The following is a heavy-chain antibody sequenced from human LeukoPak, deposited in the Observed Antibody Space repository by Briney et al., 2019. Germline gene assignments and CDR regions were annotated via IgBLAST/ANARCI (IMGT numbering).Heavy chain of an antibody. Sequence: GASVKVSCKASGYTFTCYGISWVRQAPGQGLEWMGWISAYNGNTNYAQKLQGRVTMTTDTSTSTAYMELRSLRSDDTAVYYCARGIAVAGGYYYYYMDVWGKGTTVTVSS. J-gene: IGHJ6*03. CDR3: ARGIAVAGGYYYYYMDV. V-gene: IGHV1-18*01. CDR2: ISAYNGNT. CDR1: GYTFTCYG. D-gene: IGHD6-19*01.